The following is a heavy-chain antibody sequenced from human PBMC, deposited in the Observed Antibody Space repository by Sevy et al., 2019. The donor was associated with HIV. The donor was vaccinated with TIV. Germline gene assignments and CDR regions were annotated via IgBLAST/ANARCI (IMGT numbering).Heavy chain of an antibody. J-gene: IGHJ4*02. D-gene: IGHD3-10*01. V-gene: IGHV4-39*01. CDR1: DSSINDGFSY. Sequence: SETLSLTCTVSDSSINDGFSYWGWIRQSPGKGLEWIGTIHYSGATDYNPSLKSRVTISADASNKHFSLKVTSVTAADTAIYYCARHLRGRGYYGSGPYYAIDYWGQGALVTVSS. CDR2: IHYSGAT. CDR3: ARHLRGRGYYGSGPYYAIDY.